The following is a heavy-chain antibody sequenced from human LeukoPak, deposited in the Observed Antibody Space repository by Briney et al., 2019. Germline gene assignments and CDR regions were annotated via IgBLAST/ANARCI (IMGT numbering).Heavy chain of an antibody. CDR3: ARDRGTWNDDGFDY. CDR2: IYYSGST. D-gene: IGHD1-1*01. Sequence: SETLSLTCTVSGGSISSYYWSWIRQPPGKGLEWIGYIYYSGSTNYNPSLKSRVTISVDTSKNQFSLRLSSVTAADTAVYYCARDRGTWNDDGFDYWGQGTLVTVSS. V-gene: IGHV4-59*12. CDR1: GGSISSYY. J-gene: IGHJ4*02.